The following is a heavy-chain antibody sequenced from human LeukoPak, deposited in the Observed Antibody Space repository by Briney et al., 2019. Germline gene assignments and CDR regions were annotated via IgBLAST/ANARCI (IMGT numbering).Heavy chain of an antibody. J-gene: IGHJ4*02. CDR1: GGSISSGDYY. Sequence: PSETLSLTCTVSGGSISSGDYYWSWIRQPPGKVLWLIGYIYYSGYTYYNPALNSLATITVDTYKNQFYLKLSSVTAADTAVYYCASLGYSSGWYEDYFDYWGQGTLVSVSS. CDR3: ASLGYSSGWYEDYFDY. CDR2: IYYSGYT. V-gene: IGHV4-30-4*08. D-gene: IGHD6-19*01.